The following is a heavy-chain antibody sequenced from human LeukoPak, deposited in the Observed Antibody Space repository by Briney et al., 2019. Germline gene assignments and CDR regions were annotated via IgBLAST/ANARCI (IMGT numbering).Heavy chain of an antibody. CDR1: GFTFSGFS. V-gene: IGHV3-7*01. CDR2: IKQDGSER. D-gene: IGHD3-10*01. J-gene: IGHJ4*02. Sequence: GGSLRLSCAASGFTFSGFSMSWVRQSPTKGLEWVANIKQDGSERYYVDSVKGRFTIPRDNAKNSLSLQMNNLRVEDTAVYYCARAGSHWHYVYWGQGTVVTVS. CDR3: ARAGSHWHYVY.